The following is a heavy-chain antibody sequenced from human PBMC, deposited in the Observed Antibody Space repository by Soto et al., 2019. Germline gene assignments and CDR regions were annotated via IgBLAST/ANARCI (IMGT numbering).Heavy chain of an antibody. CDR2: IYHSGST. V-gene: IGHV4-4*02. J-gene: IGHJ5*02. CDR3: AGDQTGTTSYNWFDP. Sequence: QVQLQESGPGLVKPSGTLSLTCAVSGGSISSNKWWSWVRQSPGKGLEWIGEIYHSGSTNYNPSFQRRVTISVDKSKTQFSLNRTSVTAADTARYYCAGDQTGTTSYNWFDPWGQGALVTVSS. CDR1: GGSISSNKW. D-gene: IGHD1-7*01.